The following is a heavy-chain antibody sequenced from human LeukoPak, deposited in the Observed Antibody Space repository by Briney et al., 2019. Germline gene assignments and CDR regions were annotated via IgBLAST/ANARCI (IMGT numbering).Heavy chain of an antibody. Sequence: GGSLRLSCAASGFTFSSYEMNWVRQAPGKGLEWVSYISSSGSTIYYADSVKGRFTISRDNAKNSLYLQMNSLRAEDTAVYYCARDMGCSGGSCYLDYWGQGTLVTVSS. V-gene: IGHV3-48*03. CDR1: GFTFSSYE. J-gene: IGHJ4*02. D-gene: IGHD2-15*01. CDR3: ARDMGCSGGSCYLDY. CDR2: ISSSGSTI.